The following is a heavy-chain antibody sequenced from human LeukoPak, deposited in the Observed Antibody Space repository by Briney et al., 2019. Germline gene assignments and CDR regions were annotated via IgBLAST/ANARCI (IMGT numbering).Heavy chain of an antibody. CDR2: MNPNSGNT. J-gene: IGHJ4*02. CDR1: GYTFPSYD. CDR3: ATRLWFGEFDY. D-gene: IGHD3-10*01. Sequence: ASVKVSCKASGYTFPSYDINWVRQATGQGLEWMGWMNPNSGNTGYAQKFQGRVTMNRNTSISTAYMELSSLRSEDTAVYYCATRLWFGEFDYWGQGTLVTVSS. V-gene: IGHV1-8*01.